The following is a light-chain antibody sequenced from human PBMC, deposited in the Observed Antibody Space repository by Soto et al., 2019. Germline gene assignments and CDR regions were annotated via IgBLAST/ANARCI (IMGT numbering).Light chain of an antibody. V-gene: IGLV1-40*01. CDR1: SSNIGAGYD. CDR3: QSYDSSLSVV. J-gene: IGLJ2*01. CDR2: GNS. Sequence: QAVVTQPPSVSGAPGQRVTISCTGSSSNIGAGYDVHWYQQLPGTAPKLLIYGNSNRPSGVPDRFSGSKSGTSASLAITGLQAEDEADYYCQSYDSSLSVVFGGGTKLPVL.